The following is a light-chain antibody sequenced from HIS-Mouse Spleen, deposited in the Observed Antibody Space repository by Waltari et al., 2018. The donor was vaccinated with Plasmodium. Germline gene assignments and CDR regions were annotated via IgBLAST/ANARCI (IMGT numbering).Light chain of an antibody. CDR1: QSVSSN. J-gene: IGKJ1*01. CDR3: QQYNNWPRGT. CDR2: GAS. Sequence: EIVMTQSPATLSVSPGASATLSCRASQSVSSNLAWYQQKPGQAPRLLIYGASTRATGIPARFSGSGSGTEFTLTISSMQSEDFAVYYCQQYNNWPRGTFGQGTKVEIK. V-gene: IGKV3-15*01.